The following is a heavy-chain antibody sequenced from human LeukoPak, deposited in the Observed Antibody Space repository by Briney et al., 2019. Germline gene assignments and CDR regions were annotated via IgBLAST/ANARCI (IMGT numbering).Heavy chain of an antibody. D-gene: IGHD1-26*01. CDR1: EFSVGSNY. CDR3: ARDYFGSPSALDY. Sequence: GGSLRLSCAASEFSVGSNYMTWVRQAPGKGLEWVSLIYSGGSTYYADSVKGRFTSSRDNSKNTLYLQMNSLRAEDTALYYCARDYFGSPSALDYWGQGTLVTVSS. CDR2: IYSGGST. J-gene: IGHJ4*02. V-gene: IGHV3-66*01.